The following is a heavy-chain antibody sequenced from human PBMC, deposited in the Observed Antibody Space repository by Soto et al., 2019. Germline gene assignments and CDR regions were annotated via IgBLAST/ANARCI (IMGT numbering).Heavy chain of an antibody. CDR3: ASMDTAMVTYGMDV. Sequence: LRLSCAASGFTFSSYSMNWVRQAPGKGLEWVSSISSSSSYIYYADSVKGRFTISRDNAKNSLYLQMNSLRAEDTAVYYCASMDTAMVTYGMDVWGQGTTVTVSS. V-gene: IGHV3-21*01. CDR2: ISSSSSYI. J-gene: IGHJ6*02. CDR1: GFTFSSYS. D-gene: IGHD5-18*01.